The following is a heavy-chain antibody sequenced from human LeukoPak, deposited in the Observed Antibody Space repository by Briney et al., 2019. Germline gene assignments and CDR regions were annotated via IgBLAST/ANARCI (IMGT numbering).Heavy chain of an antibody. CDR1: GFTPRGYG. CDR2: ISYDGSNK. D-gene: IGHD3-10*01. V-gene: IGHV3-30*03. CDR3: ARLLWFGELLFAPLDY. J-gene: IGHJ4*02. Sequence: PGGSLRLSCAASGFTPRGYGMHWVRQAPGKGLEWVAVISYDGSNKYYADSVKGRFTISRDNSKNTLYLQMNSLRAEDTAVYYCARLLWFGELLFAPLDYWGQGTLVTVSS.